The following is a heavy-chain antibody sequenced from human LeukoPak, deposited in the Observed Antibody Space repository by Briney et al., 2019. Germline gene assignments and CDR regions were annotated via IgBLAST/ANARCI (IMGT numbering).Heavy chain of an antibody. CDR1: GGSISSGGYY. V-gene: IGHV4-31*03. CDR3: ARGAYYVSQYYFDY. Sequence: MTSETLSLTCTVSGGSISSGGYYWSWIRQHPGKGLEWIGYIYYSGSTYYNPSLKSRVTISVDTSKNQFSLKLSSVTAADTAVYYCARGAYYVSQYYFDYWGQGTLVTVSS. CDR2: IYYSGST. J-gene: IGHJ4*02. D-gene: IGHD3-16*01.